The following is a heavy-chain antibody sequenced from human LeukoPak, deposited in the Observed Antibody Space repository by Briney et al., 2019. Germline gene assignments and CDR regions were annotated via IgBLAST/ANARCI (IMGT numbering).Heavy chain of an antibody. CDR3: ARFDVAAAAFDY. D-gene: IGHD6-13*01. CDR2: MNPNSGNT. Sequence: GASVKVSCKASGYTFTSYDINWVQQATGQGLEWMGWMNPNSGNTGYAQKFQGRVTMTRNTSISTAYMELSSLRSEDTAVYYCARFDVAAAAFDYWGQGTLVTVSS. CDR1: GYTFTSYD. J-gene: IGHJ4*02. V-gene: IGHV1-8*01.